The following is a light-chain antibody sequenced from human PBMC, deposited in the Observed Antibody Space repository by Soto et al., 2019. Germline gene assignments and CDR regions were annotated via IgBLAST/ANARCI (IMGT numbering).Light chain of an antibody. V-gene: IGLV1-47*01. CDR1: DSNIGSNS. CDR3: ATWDDSLNGFYV. CDR2: RNN. Sequence: QSVLTQPPSASGTAGQVVTISCSGGDSNIGSNSVYWYQQLPGTAPKLLIYRNNQRPSGVPDRFSGSKSGTSASLAISGLRSDDEADYFCATWDDSLNGFYVFGTGTKLTVL. J-gene: IGLJ1*01.